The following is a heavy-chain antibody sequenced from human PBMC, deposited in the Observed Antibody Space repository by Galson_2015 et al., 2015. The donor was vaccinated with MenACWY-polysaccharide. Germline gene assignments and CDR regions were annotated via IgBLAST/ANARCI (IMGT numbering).Heavy chain of an antibody. CDR3: AKDYGDFGPDF. CDR2: IRGDGSTT. Sequence: SLRLSCAASGFNFDSYAMHWVRQGPGKGLEWVSLIRGDGSTTDYADSVKGRFTVSRDNSKNSLYLQMNSLRAEDTAFYYCAKDYGDFGPDFWGQGTLVTVSS. CDR1: GFNFDSYA. J-gene: IGHJ4*02. V-gene: IGHV3-43*02. D-gene: IGHD4-17*01.